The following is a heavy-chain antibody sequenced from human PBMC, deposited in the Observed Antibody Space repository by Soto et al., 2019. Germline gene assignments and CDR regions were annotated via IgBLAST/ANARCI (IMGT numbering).Heavy chain of an antibody. CDR3: VRHEVAVSGAYNMDV. D-gene: IGHD3-22*01. V-gene: IGHV4-39*01. CDR2: IYYNGTT. J-gene: IGHJ6*02. Sequence: SETLSLTCTVSPDSITSSGYYWGWIRQTPGKGLEWIGSIYYNGTTYYNPSLKSRVFISVDTSKDQFSLRLKSVTVADTATFYCVRHEVAVSGAYNMDVWGRGTTVTVYS. CDR1: PDSITSSGYY.